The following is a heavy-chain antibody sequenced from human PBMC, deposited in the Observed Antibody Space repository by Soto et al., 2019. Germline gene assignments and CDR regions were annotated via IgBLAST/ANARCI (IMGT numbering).Heavy chain of an antibody. Sequence: PGGSLRISCAASGFTFSSYAMHWVRQAPGKGLEWVAVISYDGSNKYYADSVKGRFTISRDNSKNTLYLQMNSLRAEDTAVYYCARDPESERVPTHSSGYYGAFDIWGQGTMVTVSS. CDR1: GFTFSSYA. J-gene: IGHJ3*02. CDR2: ISYDGSNK. D-gene: IGHD3-22*01. V-gene: IGHV3-30-3*01. CDR3: ARDPESERVPTHSSGYYGAFDI.